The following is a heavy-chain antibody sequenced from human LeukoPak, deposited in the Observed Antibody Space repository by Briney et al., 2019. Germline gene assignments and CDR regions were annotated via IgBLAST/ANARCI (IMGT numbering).Heavy chain of an antibody. CDR1: GFIFKNYA. CDR2: SSGSGTHT. V-gene: IGHV3-23*01. CDR3: AKRAAYSRSSLVLPFDAFDL. J-gene: IGHJ3*01. D-gene: IGHD6-6*01. Sequence: GGSLRLSCAASGFIFKNYAMAWVRQPPGKGLEWVSVSSGSGTHTYYAASVKGRFTSSRDNSNNTLYLQMNSLRAEDTAVYYCAKRAAYSRSSLVLPFDAFDLWGQGTMVTVSS.